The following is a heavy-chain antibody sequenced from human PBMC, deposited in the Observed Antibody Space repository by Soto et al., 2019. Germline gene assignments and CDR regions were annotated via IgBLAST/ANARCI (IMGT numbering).Heavy chain of an antibody. Sequence: SETVSLTCTVSGGSVSSGSYYWSWIRQPPGKGLEWIGYIYYSGSTNYNPSLKSRVTISVDTSKNQFSLKLSSVTAADTAVYYCARATIFGVVTRGNWFDPWGQGTLVTVSS. V-gene: IGHV4-61*01. CDR1: GGSVSSGSYY. CDR2: IYYSGST. J-gene: IGHJ5*02. CDR3: ARATIFGVVTRGNWFDP. D-gene: IGHD3-3*01.